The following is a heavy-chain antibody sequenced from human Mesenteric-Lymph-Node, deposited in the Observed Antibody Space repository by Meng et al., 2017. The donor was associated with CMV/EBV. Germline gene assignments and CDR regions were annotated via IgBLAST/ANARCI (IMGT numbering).Heavy chain of an antibody. V-gene: IGHV1-18*01. D-gene: IGHD1-26*01. J-gene: IGHJ4*02. Sequence: ASVKVSCKASGYTFNRNGISWVRQAPGQGLEWMAWISASSGNTNFAQNFRGRVTLTTDTSTSTAYMDLRGLRSDDTAMYYCATDSRSSHSGSYYYFDYWGQGTLVTVSS. CDR2: ISASSGNT. CDR1: GYTFNRNG. CDR3: ATDSRSSHSGSYYYFDY.